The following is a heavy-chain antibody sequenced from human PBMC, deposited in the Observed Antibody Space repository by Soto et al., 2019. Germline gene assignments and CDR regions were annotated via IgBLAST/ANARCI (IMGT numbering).Heavy chain of an antibody. Sequence: SETLSLTCTVSGGSISSYYWSWIRQPPGKGLEWIGYIYYSGSTNYNPSLKSRVTISVDTSKNQFSLKLSSVTAADTAVYYCARDVRFLEWLFLDVWGQGTTVTVSS. D-gene: IGHD3-3*01. CDR1: GGSISSYY. J-gene: IGHJ6*02. V-gene: IGHV4-59*01. CDR2: IYYSGST. CDR3: ARDVRFLEWLFLDV.